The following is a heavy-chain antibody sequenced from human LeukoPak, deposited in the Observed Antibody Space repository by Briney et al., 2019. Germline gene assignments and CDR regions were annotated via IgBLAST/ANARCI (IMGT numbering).Heavy chain of an antibody. CDR1: GGSISSYY. V-gene: IGHV4-59*01. CDR3: ARYGRYSSSYYYYYMDV. J-gene: IGHJ6*03. Sequence: SETLSLTCTVSGGSISSYYWSWIRQPPGKGLEWIGYIYYSGSTNYNPSLKSRVTISVDTSKNQFSLKLSSVTAADTAVYYCARYGRYSSSYYYYYMDVWSKGTTVTVSS. D-gene: IGHD6-13*01. CDR2: IYYSGST.